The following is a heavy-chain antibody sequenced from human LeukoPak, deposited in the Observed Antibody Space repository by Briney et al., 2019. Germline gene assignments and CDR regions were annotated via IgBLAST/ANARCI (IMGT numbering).Heavy chain of an antibody. V-gene: IGHV4-61*02. CDR3: ARVRPSMVRGADWFDP. Sequence: PSETLSLTCTVSGGSISSGSYYWSWIRQPAGKGLEWIGRIYTSGSTNYNPSLKSRVTISVDTSKNQFSLKLSSVTAADTAVYYCARVRPSMVRGADWFDPWGQGTLVTVSS. D-gene: IGHD3-10*01. CDR2: IYTSGST. CDR1: GGSISSGSYY. J-gene: IGHJ5*02.